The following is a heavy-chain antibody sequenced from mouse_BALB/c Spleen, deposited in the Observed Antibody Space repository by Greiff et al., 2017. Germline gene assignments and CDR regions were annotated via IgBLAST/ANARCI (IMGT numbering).Heavy chain of an antibody. CDR2: IDPENGDT. CDR1: GFNIKDYY. V-gene: IGHV14-4*02. J-gene: IGHJ2*01. D-gene: IGHD2-1*01. CDR3: NAWGGNYAGYVDY. Sequence: EVQLQQSGAELVRSGASVKLSCTASGFNIKDYYMHWVKQRPEQGLEWIGWIDPENGDTEYAPKFQGKATMTADTSSNTAYLQLSSLTSEDTAVYYCNAWGGNYAGYVDYWGQGTTLTVSS.